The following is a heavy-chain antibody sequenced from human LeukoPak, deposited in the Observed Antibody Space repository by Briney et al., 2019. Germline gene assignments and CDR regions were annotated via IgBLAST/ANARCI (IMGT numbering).Heavy chain of an antibody. J-gene: IGHJ4*02. CDR2: ISWNSGNI. V-gene: IGHV3-9*01. CDR1: GFSFDDYG. Sequence: GGSLRLSCVASGFSFDDYGMFWVRQTPGKGLEWVSGISWNSGNIGYADSVKGRFTISRDNAKNSVYLQMNSLRVEDTAVYYCAKDEGYSSSWVDYWGQGTLVTVSS. D-gene: IGHD6-13*01. CDR3: AKDEGYSSSWVDY.